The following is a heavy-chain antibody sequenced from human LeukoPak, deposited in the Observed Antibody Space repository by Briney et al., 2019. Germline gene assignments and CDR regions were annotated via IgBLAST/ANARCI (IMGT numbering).Heavy chain of an antibody. D-gene: IGHD3-22*01. CDR1: GGPFYAYY. Sequence: SETLSLTCAVYGGPFYAYYWSWIRQPPGKGLEWIGEINHSGSTNYNPSLKSRVTISVDTSKNQFSLKLSSVTAADTAVYYCARDRYYYDSSGTRWFDPWGQGTLVTVSS. J-gene: IGHJ5*02. V-gene: IGHV4-34*01. CDR2: INHSGST. CDR3: ARDRYYYDSSGTRWFDP.